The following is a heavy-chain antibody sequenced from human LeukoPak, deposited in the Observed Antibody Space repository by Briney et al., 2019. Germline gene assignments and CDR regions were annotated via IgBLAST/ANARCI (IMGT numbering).Heavy chain of an antibody. CDR1: GFTFNNYA. J-gene: IGHJ6*03. CDR3: AKAGIAARYGHCMDV. D-gene: IGHD6-6*01. CDR2: ISGSGGST. Sequence: LPGGSLRVSCAASGFTFNNYAMSWVRQAPGKGLEWVSAISGSGGSTYYADSVKGRFTISRDNSKNTLYLQMNSLRAEDTAVYYCAKAGIAARYGHCMDVWGKGTTVTVSS. V-gene: IGHV3-23*01.